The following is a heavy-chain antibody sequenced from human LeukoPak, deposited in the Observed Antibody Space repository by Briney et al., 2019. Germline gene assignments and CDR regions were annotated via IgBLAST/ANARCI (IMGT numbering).Heavy chain of an antibody. CDR2: INPNSGGT. J-gene: IGHJ4*02. CDR3: ARAGGTMVRGVIRREFDY. Sequence: ASVKVSCKASGYTFTGYYMHWVRQAPGQGLEWMGWINPNSGGTNYAQKFQGRVTMTRDTSISTAYMELSRLRSDDTAVYYCARAGGTMVRGVIRREFDYWGQGTLVTVSS. D-gene: IGHD3-10*01. CDR1: GYTFTGYY. V-gene: IGHV1-2*02.